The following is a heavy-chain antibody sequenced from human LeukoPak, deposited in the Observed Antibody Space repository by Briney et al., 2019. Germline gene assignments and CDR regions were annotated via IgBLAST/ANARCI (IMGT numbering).Heavy chain of an antibody. J-gene: IGHJ3*02. V-gene: IGHV4-34*01. Sequence: SETLSLTCAVYGGSFSGYYWSWIRQPPGKGLEWIGEINHSGSTNYNPSLTSRVTISVDTSKNQFSLKLSSVTAADTAVYYCARGAAFDIWGQGTMVTVSS. CDR1: GGSFSGYY. CDR3: ARGAAFDI. CDR2: INHSGST.